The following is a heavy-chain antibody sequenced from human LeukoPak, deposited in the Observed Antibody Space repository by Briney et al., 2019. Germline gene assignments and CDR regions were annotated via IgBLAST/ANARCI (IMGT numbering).Heavy chain of an antibody. Sequence: GGSLRLSCAASGFTFSSYSMNWVRQAPGKGLEWVSSISSSSSYIYYADSVKGRFTISRDNAKNSLYLQMNSLRAEDTAVYYCARDSRYCSSTSCQKVDYWGPGTLVTVSS. CDR3: ARDSRYCSSTSCQKVDY. V-gene: IGHV3-21*01. D-gene: IGHD2-2*01. CDR1: GFTFSSYS. J-gene: IGHJ4*02. CDR2: ISSSSSYI.